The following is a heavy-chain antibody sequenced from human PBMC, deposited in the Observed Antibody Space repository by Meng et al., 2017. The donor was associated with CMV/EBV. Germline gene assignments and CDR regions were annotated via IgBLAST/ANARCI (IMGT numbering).Heavy chain of an antibody. CDR2: TRNKANSYTT. CDR1: GFTFSGSA. J-gene: IGHJ5*02. CDR3: ARGIVGAMNWFDP. V-gene: IGHV3-72*01. Sequence: GESLKISCAASGFTFSGSAMHWVRQASGKGLEWVGRTRNKANSYTTEYAASVKGRFTISRDDSKNSLYLQMNSLKTEDTAVYYCARGIVGAMNWFDPWGQGTLVTVSS. D-gene: IGHD1-26*01.